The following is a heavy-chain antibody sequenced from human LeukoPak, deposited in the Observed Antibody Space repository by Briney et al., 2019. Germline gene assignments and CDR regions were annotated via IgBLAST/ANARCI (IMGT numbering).Heavy chain of an antibody. CDR3: ARVYSPLLVYFDY. J-gene: IGHJ4*02. CDR1: GGSISSYY. Sequence: KPSETLSLTCTVSGGSISSYYWSWIRQPPGKGLEWIGYIYYSGSTNYNPSLKSRVTISVDTSKNQFSLKLSSVTAAGTAVYYCARVYSPLLVYFDYWGQGTLVTVSS. D-gene: IGHD2-8*02. CDR2: IYYSGST. V-gene: IGHV4-59*01.